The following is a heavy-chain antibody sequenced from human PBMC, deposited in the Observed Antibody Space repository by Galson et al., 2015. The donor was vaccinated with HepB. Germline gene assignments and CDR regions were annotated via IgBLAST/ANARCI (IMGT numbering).Heavy chain of an antibody. J-gene: IGHJ6*02. Sequence: LRLSCAASGFTVSSNYMSWVRQAPGKGLEWVSLIYSGGSTNYADSVKGRFTISRDNSKNTLYLQMSSLRAEDTAVYYCARDSLGYGMDVWGQGTTVTVSS. D-gene: IGHD7-27*01. V-gene: IGHV3-53*01. CDR2: IYSGGST. CDR3: ARDSLGYGMDV. CDR1: GFTVSSNY.